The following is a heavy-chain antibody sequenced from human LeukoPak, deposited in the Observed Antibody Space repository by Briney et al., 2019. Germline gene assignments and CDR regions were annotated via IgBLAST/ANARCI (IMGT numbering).Heavy chain of an antibody. Sequence: GGSLRLSCAASGFTFSSYAMSWVRQAPGKGLEWVSAISGSGGSTYYADSVKGRFTVSRDNSKNTLYLQMNSLRAEDTAVYYCAKPLKPAVAAFDYWGQGTLVTVSS. D-gene: IGHD6-19*01. J-gene: IGHJ4*02. CDR2: ISGSGGST. V-gene: IGHV3-23*01. CDR1: GFTFSSYA. CDR3: AKPLKPAVAAFDY.